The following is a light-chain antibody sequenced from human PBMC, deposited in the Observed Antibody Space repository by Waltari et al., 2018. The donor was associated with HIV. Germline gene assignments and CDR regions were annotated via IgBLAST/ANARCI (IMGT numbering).Light chain of an antibody. CDR1: RTVFYSSDNRNY. V-gene: IGKV4-1*01. CDR3: QQYYSVPPT. J-gene: IGKJ4*01. CDR2: WAS. Sequence: DIVMTQSPDSLAVSLGERATINCTSSRTVFYSSDNRNYLAWYLQRPGQSPKVVICWASTRAFGVPDLFSGSGSGTDFSLTLSSLQADDVGIYYCQQYYSVPPTFGGGTKVEI.